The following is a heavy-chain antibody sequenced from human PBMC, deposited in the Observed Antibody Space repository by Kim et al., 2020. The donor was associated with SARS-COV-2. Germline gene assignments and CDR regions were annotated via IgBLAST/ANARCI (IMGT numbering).Heavy chain of an antibody. CDR1: GFTFSSYA. V-gene: IGHV3-23*01. Sequence: GGSLRLSCAASGFTFSSYAMSWVRQAPGKGLEWVSAISGSGGSTYYADSVKGRFTISRDNSKNTLYLQMNSLRAEDTAVYYCAKDRWRESSGRYPDTFDICGEGTMVTVSS. J-gene: IGHJ3*02. CDR2: ISGSGGST. D-gene: IGHD6-19*01. CDR3: AKDRWRESSGRYPDTFDI.